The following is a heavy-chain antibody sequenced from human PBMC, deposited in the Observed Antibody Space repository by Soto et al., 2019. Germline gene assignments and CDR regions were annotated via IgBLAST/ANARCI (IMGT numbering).Heavy chain of an antibody. Sequence: ASVKVSCKASGYTFTSYYMHWVRQAPGQGLEWMGIINPSGGSTSYAQKFQGRVTMTRDTSTSTVYMELSSLRSEDTAVYYCARQMYYDILTGYPDYYYYGMDVCGQGTTVTVS. CDR3: ARQMYYDILTGYPDYYYYGMDV. CDR1: GYTFTSYY. V-gene: IGHV1-46*03. CDR2: INPSGGST. D-gene: IGHD3-9*01. J-gene: IGHJ6*02.